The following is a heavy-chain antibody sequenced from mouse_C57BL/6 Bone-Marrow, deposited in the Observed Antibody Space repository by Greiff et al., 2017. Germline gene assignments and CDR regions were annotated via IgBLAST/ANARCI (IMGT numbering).Heavy chain of an antibody. CDR3: ARDYGNYEFAY. V-gene: IGHV1-81*01. CDR2: IYPRSGNT. D-gene: IGHD2-1*01. J-gene: IGHJ3*01. Sequence: QVQLKQSGAELARPGASVKLSCKASGYTFTSYGISWVKQRTGQGLEWIGEIYPRSGNTYYNEKFKGKATLTADKSPSTAYMELRSLTSEYSAVYFCARDYGNYEFAYWGQGTLVTVSA. CDR1: GYTFTSYG.